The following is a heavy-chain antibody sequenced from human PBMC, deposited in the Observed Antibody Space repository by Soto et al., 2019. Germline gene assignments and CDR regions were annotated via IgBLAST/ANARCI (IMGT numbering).Heavy chain of an antibody. CDR2: ISPYNGRT. D-gene: IGHD6-25*01. Sequence: GASVKVSCKASGYSFTSDGIGWVRQAPGQGPEWMGWISPYNGRTNYAQNVKGRVVMTTDISTNTVYLELRILRAEDTAVYYCVKWPSANYYYYGMDVWGQGTTVTVSS. V-gene: IGHV1-18*01. J-gene: IGHJ6*02. CDR1: GYSFTSDG. CDR3: VKWPSANYYYYGMDV.